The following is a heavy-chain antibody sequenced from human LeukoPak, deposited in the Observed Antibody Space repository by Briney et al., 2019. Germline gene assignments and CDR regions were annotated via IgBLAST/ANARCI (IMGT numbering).Heavy chain of an antibody. CDR3: ASRSSIVAATVLFDY. CDR2: ITGGGTRA. D-gene: IGHD6-13*01. Sequence: PGGSLRLSCSASGFAFSGFAMGWVRQAPGKGLEWVSSITGGGTRAYYADSVKGRFTISRDNSGYTLHLQMNSLRAEDTAVYYCASRSSIVAATVLFDYWGQGTLVTVSS. J-gene: IGHJ4*02. V-gene: IGHV3-23*01. CDR1: GFAFSGFA.